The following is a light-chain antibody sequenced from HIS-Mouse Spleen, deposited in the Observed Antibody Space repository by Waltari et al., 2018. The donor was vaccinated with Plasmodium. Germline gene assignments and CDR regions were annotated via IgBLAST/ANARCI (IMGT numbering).Light chain of an antibody. CDR3: CSYAGSSTWV. CDR1: SSDVGSYNL. V-gene: IGLV2-23*01. CDR2: EGS. Sequence: QSALTQPASVSGSPGPAITISCTGNSSDVGSYNLVSWYQQHPGKAPKLMIYEGSKRPSGVSNRFSGSKSGNTASLTISGLQAEDEADYYCCSYAGSSTWVFGGGTKLTVL. J-gene: IGLJ3*02.